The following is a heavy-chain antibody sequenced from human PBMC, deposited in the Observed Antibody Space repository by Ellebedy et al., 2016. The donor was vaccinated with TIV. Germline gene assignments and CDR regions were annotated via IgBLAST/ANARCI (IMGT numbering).Heavy chain of an antibody. Sequence: GESLKISXAASGFTFSSYWMSWVRQAPGKGLEWVANIKQDGSEKYYVDSVKGRFTISRDNAKNSLYLQMNSLRAEDTAVYYCARDGYDSSFFDYWGQGTLVTVSS. D-gene: IGHD3-22*01. CDR1: GFTFSSYW. V-gene: IGHV3-7*01. J-gene: IGHJ4*02. CDR2: IKQDGSEK. CDR3: ARDGYDSSFFDY.